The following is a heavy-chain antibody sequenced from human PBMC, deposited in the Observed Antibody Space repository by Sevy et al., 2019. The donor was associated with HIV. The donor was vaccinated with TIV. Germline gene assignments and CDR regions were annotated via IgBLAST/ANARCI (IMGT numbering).Heavy chain of an antibody. CDR1: GDSVSSSSAA. V-gene: IGHV6-1*01. Sequence: SQTLSLTCAISGDSVSSSSAAWNWFRQSPSRGLEWLGRTYYRSKWYSDYEVPVKGRVTINPDTSKNQFSLHLESVTPEDTAVYFCARGDELNSYYYGMDVWGQGTTVTVSS. CDR3: ARGDELNSYYYGMDV. J-gene: IGHJ6*02. D-gene: IGHD1-7*01. CDR2: TYYRSKWYS.